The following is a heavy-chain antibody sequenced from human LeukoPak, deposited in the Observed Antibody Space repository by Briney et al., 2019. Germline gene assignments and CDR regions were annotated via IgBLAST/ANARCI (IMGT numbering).Heavy chain of an antibody. CDR2: IIPIFGTA. V-gene: IGHV1-69*13. CDR1: GGTFSSYA. D-gene: IGHD4-23*01. CDR3: ARVHGGNSDELDY. J-gene: IGHJ4*02. Sequence: GASVKVSCKASGGTFSSYAISWARQAPGQGLEWMGGIIPIFGTANYAQKFQGRVTITADESTSTAYMELSSLRSEDTAVYYCARVHGGNSDELDYWGQGTLVTVSS.